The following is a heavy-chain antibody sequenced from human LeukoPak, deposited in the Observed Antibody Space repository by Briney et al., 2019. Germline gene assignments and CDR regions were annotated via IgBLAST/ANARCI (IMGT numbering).Heavy chain of an antibody. CDR2: ISGSGGST. J-gene: IGHJ3*02. Sequence: ASVKVSCKASGFTFSSYAMSWVRQAPGKGLEWVSAISGSGGSTYYADSVKGWFTISRDNSKNTLYLQMNSLRAEDTAVYYCAKHIERITMVRGVIRGAFDIWGQGTMVTVSS. CDR1: GFTFSSYA. CDR3: AKHIERITMVRGVIRGAFDI. D-gene: IGHD3-10*01. V-gene: IGHV3-23*01.